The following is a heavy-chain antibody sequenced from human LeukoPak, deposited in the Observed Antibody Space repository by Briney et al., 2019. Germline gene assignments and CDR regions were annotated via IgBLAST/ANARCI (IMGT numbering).Heavy chain of an antibody. Sequence: GGSLRLSCAASGFTFSNYWMTWVRQAPGRGLEWVANIKKDGSERSYVDSVKGRFTISRDNAKNSLFLQMNSLRAEDTAVYYCARGGRTTWHGMDVWGQGTTVTVSS. CDR3: ARGGRTTWHGMDV. CDR1: GFTFSNYW. J-gene: IGHJ6*02. V-gene: IGHV3-7*01. CDR2: IKKDGSER. D-gene: IGHD4-17*01.